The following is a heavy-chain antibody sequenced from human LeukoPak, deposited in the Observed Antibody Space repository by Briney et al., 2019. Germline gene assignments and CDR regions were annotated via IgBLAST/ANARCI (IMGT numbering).Heavy chain of an antibody. CDR2: ISSSSSYI. CDR1: GFIFSDHY. D-gene: IGHD2-15*01. Sequence: GGSLRLSCEASGFIFSDHYMNWVRQAPGKGLEWVSSISSSSSYIYYADSVKGRFTISRDNAKNSLYLQMNSLRAEDTAVYYCARGERMGGGYYYYGMDVWGQGTTVTVSS. V-gene: IGHV3-21*01. J-gene: IGHJ6*02. CDR3: ARGERMGGGYYYYGMDV.